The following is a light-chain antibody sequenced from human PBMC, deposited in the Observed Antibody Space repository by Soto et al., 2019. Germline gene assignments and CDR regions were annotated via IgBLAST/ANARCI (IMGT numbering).Light chain of an antibody. V-gene: IGKV3-15*01. J-gene: IGKJ5*01. CDR3: QQYNDWPPIT. CDR2: DAS. Sequence: TESPVSLSLTPGGRATRSCIALQPVRNNYLAWYQQKPGQAPRLLIYDASTSATVIPARFSGSGSGTEVTLTISSLQSEDFSVYYCQQYNDWPPITFGQGTRLEIK. CDR1: QPVRNN.